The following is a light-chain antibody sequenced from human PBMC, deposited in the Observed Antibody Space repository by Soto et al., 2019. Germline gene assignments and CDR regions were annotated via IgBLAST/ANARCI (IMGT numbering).Light chain of an antibody. CDR3: HQAYSTPRP. V-gene: IGKV1-39*01. CDR1: QNIGNY. J-gene: IGKJ1*01. Sequence: DMQLTQSPSSLSASVGDRVTITCRASQNIGNYLNWYQQKPGRAPKLLIYAASSLQSGVPSRFSGSGSGSDFALTITNLQPLDSAIYFCHQAYSTPRPFGQGTKVEIK. CDR2: AAS.